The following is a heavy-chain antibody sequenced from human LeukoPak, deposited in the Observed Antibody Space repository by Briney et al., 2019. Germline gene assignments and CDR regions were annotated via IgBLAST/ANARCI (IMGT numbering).Heavy chain of an antibody. CDR3: ARDLAAGGTYPHY. J-gene: IGHJ4*02. V-gene: IGHV3-53*01. CDR2: IYSDGST. D-gene: IGHD6-13*01. Sequence: GGSLRLSCAASGFTVSSNYMSWVREAPGKGPEWGSVIYSDGSTYYADSVKGRFTISRDTSKNTLYLQMNSLRTEDTAVYYCARDLAAGGTYPHYWGQGTLVSASS. CDR1: GFTVSSNY.